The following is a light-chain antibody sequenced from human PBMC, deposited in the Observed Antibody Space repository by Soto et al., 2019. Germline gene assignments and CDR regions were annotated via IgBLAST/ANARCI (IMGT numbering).Light chain of an antibody. CDR1: QGISSY. CDR2: AAS. J-gene: IGKJ3*01. Sequence: IQLTQSPSSLSASVGDRVTITCRASQGISSYLAWYQQKPGKAPKLLIYAASTLEIGVPSRFSGSGSGTDFTLTISSLQPEDLATYYCQQLNSFPFTFGPGAKVDIK. CDR3: QQLNSFPFT. V-gene: IGKV1-9*01.